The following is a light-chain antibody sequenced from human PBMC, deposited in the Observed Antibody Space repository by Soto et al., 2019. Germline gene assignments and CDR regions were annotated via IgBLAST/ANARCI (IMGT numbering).Light chain of an antibody. Sequence: DIRMTQSPSTLSASVGDRVTITCRASQSISSWLAWYQQKPGKAPKLLIYDASSLESGVPSRFSGSGSGTEFTLTISSPQPHDFATYYCQQYNSYPYTFGQGTKLEIK. CDR3: QQYNSYPYT. CDR2: DAS. J-gene: IGKJ2*01. CDR1: QSISSW. V-gene: IGKV1-5*01.